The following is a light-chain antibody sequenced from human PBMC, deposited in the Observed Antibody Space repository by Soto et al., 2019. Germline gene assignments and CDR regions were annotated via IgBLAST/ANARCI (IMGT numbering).Light chain of an antibody. Sequence: IQLTQSPSFLSASVGDRVTITCRASRAISNYLAWYQQRPGRAPKLLIYAASTLQTGVPSRFSGSGSGTEFTLTVSSLQPEDFATYYCQQLNTFGGGTKVDIK. CDR3: QQLNT. CDR1: RAISNY. J-gene: IGKJ4*01. V-gene: IGKV1-9*01. CDR2: AAS.